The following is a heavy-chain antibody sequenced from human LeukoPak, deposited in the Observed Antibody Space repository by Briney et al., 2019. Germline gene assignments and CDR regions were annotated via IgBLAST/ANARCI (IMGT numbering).Heavy chain of an antibody. Sequence: SQTLSLTCTVSGGSISSGGYYWSWIRQPPGKGLEWIGYIYHSGSTYYNPSLKSRVTISVDRSKNQFSLKLSSVTAADTAVYYCASVGLGVPAAHDAFDIWGQGTMVTVSS. CDR3: ASVGLGVPAAHDAFDI. CDR2: IYHSGST. V-gene: IGHV4-30-2*02. J-gene: IGHJ3*02. D-gene: IGHD2-2*01. CDR1: GGSISSGGYY.